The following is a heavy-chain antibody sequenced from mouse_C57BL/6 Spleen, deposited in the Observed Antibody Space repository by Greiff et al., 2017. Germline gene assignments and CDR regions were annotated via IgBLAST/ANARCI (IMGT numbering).Heavy chain of an antibody. J-gene: IGHJ3*01. CDR2: IYPRSGNP. CDR1: GYTFTSYG. Sequence: VQLQQPGAELARPGASVKLSCKASGYTFTSYGISWVKQRTGQGLEWIGVIYPRSGNPSSNEKFKGKATLPSDKSSSTAYMELRSLPSDDCAVYVSASYGSSSCIAYWGQGTLVTVSA. V-gene: IGHV1-81*01. CDR3: ASYGSSSCIAY. D-gene: IGHD1-1*01.